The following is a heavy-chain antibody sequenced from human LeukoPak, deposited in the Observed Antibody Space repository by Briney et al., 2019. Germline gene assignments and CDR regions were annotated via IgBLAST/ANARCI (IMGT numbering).Heavy chain of an antibody. CDR1: GGSISSSSYY. Sequence: SETLSLTCTVSGGSISSSSYYWGWIRQPPGKGLEWIGSIYYSGSTYYNPSLKSRVTISVDTSKNQFSLKLNSVTAADTAVYYCARFRSGSYYYYYYGMDVWGQGTTVTVSS. CDR3: ARFRSGSYYYYYYGMDV. D-gene: IGHD1-26*01. CDR2: IYYSGST. V-gene: IGHV4-39*01. J-gene: IGHJ6*02.